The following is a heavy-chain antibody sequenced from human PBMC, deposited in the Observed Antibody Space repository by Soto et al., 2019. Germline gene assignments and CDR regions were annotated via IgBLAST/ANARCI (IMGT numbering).Heavy chain of an antibody. J-gene: IGHJ6*02. Sequence: RASVKVSCKASGGTFSSYAISWVRQAPGQGLEWMGGIIPIFGTANYAQKFQGRVTITADESTSTAYMELSSLRSEDAAVYYCARGGAVADGMDVWGQGTTVTVSS. CDR1: GGTFSSYA. V-gene: IGHV1-69*13. D-gene: IGHD6-19*01. CDR2: IIPIFGTA. CDR3: ARGGAVADGMDV.